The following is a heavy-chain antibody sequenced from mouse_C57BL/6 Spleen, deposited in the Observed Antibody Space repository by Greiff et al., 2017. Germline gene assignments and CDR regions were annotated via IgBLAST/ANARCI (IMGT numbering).Heavy chain of an antibody. CDR2: ISAGGSYT. J-gene: IGHJ2*01. Sequence: EVMLVESGGGLVKPGGSLKLSCAASGFTFSSYAMSWVRQTPEKRLEWVATISAGGSYTYYPDNVKGRFTISRDNAKNNPYLQMSHLKSEDTAMYYCAREEKYDYDGYYFDYWGQGTTLTVSS. CDR3: AREEKYDYDGYYFDY. CDR1: GFTFSSYA. D-gene: IGHD2-4*01. V-gene: IGHV5-4*01.